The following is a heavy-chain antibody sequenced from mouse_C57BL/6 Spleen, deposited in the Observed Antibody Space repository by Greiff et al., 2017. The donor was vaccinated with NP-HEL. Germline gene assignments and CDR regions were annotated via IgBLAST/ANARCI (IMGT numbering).Heavy chain of an antibody. CDR3: ARKLVTMVKNYAMDY. CDR1: GYAFSSSW. CDR2: IYPGDGDT. J-gene: IGHJ4*01. D-gene: IGHD2-2*01. V-gene: IGHV1-82*01. Sequence: VQLQQSGPELVKPGASVKISCKASGYAFSSSWMNWVKQRPGKGLEWIGRIYPGDGDTNYNGQFKGKATLTADKSSSTACMQPSSLTSDDSAVYFCARKLVTMVKNYAMDYWGQGTSVTVSS.